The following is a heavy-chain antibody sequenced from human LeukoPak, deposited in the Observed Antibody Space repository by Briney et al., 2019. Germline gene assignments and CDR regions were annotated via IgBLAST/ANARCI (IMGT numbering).Heavy chain of an antibody. CDR2: ITATGDTA. CDR3: AKDRDAYRTFDC. Sequence: GGSLRLSCVASGFTFTKCAMSWIRQAPGKGLEWAAIITATGDTAYYADSVKGRFTISRDNSRNTVYMQMDSLRAEDTAIYYCAKDRDAYRTFDCWGQGTLVTVSS. CDR1: GFTFTKCA. J-gene: IGHJ4*02. V-gene: IGHV3-23*01. D-gene: IGHD5-24*01.